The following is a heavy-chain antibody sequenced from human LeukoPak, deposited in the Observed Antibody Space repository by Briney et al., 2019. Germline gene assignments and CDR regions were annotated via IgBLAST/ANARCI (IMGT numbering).Heavy chain of an antibody. CDR1: GFSFSRYA. J-gene: IGHJ4*02. D-gene: IGHD2-2*01. V-gene: IGHV3-23*01. Sequence: GGGLRLSCAASGFSFSRYAMSGVPAAPRGGLGWVSAICGRGGGTYYAHSVKGGYTISRDTSKNTLYLHMSSLRAANTGVYYCAKDVEGQSRSTSWLTNFNYWGQGTLVTVPS. CDR3: AKDVEGQSRSTSWLTNFNY. CDR2: ICGRGGGT.